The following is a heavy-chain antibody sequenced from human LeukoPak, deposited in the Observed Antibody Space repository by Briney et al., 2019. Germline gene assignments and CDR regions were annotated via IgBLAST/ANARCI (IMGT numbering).Heavy chain of an antibody. Sequence: GESLKISCKGSGYSFTSYWIGWVRQMPGKGLEWMGIIYPADSDTRYSPSFQGQVTISANKSISTAYLQWSSLKASDTAMYHCARQLERGPYYYYGMDVWGKGTTVTVSS. D-gene: IGHD1-1*01. CDR1: GYSFTSYW. J-gene: IGHJ6*04. CDR3: ARQLERGPYYYYGMDV. V-gene: IGHV5-51*01. CDR2: IYPADSDT.